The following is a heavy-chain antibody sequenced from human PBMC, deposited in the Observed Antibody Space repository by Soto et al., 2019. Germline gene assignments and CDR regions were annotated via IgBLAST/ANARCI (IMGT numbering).Heavy chain of an antibody. CDR3: TTDPSGRLRPEGYFDY. Sequence: TGGSLRLSCAASGFTFSNAWMSWVRQAPGKGLEWVGRIKSKTDGGTTDYAAPVKGRFTISRDDSKNTLYLQMNSLKTEDTAVYYCTTDPSGRLRPEGYFDYWGQGTLVTVSS. J-gene: IGHJ4*02. CDR1: GFTFSNAW. D-gene: IGHD4-17*01. V-gene: IGHV3-15*01. CDR2: IKSKTDGGTT.